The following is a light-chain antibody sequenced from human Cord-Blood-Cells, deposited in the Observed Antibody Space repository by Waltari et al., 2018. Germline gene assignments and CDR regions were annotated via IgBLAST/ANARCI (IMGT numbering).Light chain of an antibody. CDR2: GAS. CDR1: QSVSSN. Sequence: EIVMTQSPATLSVSPGERATLSCRASQSVSSNLAWYQQQPGQAPRLRIHGASTRATCIAARVSGRGSWAEFTRAISRLQSEYFAVYYCQEYKNWPLTVGEGTKVEIK. CDR3: QEYKNWPLT. V-gene: IGKV3-15*01. J-gene: IGKJ4*01.